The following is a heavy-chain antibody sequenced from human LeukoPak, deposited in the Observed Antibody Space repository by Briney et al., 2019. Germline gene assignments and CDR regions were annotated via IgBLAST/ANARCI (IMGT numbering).Heavy chain of an antibody. Sequence: ASETLSLTCAVSGVSISGSYYYWGWIRQPPGKGLEWIGNIYYSGSTYYNASLQSRVTISIDTSKNQFSLRLNSVTAADTAMYFCVKSGGYGLIDYWGQGTLVTVSS. V-gene: IGHV4-39*01. CDR2: IYYSGST. D-gene: IGHD1-26*01. J-gene: IGHJ4*02. CDR1: GVSISGSYYY. CDR3: VKSGGYGLIDY.